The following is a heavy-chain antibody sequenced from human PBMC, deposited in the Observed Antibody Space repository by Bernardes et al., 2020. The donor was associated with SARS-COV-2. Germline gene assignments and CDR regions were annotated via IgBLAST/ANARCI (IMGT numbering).Heavy chain of an antibody. D-gene: IGHD3-3*01. J-gene: IGHJ6*03. CDR3: ARGYYDFWSGYYMDYYYYMDV. Sequence: GGSLRLSCAASGFTFSSYSMNWVRQAPGKGLEWVSSISSSSSYIYYADSVKGRFTISRDNAKNSLYLQMNSLRAEDTAVYYCARGYYDFWSGYYMDYYYYMDVWGKGTTVTVSS. CDR1: GFTFSSYS. V-gene: IGHV3-21*01. CDR2: ISSSSSYI.